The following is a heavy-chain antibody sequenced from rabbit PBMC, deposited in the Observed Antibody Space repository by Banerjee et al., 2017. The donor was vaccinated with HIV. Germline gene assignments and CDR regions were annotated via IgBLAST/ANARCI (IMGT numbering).Heavy chain of an antibody. D-gene: IGHD6-1*01. CDR3: ARRLYGNSAGYGSLVL. CDR2: IDAGSNGNT. Sequence: QEQLEESGGDLVKPEGSLTLTCTASGFSFSSSYWICWIRQAPGKGLEWIACIDAGSNGNTYYASWAKGRFTVSKTSSTTVTLQMTSLTAADTATYFCARRLYGNSAGYGSLVLWGQGTLVTV. V-gene: IGHV1S45*01. CDR1: GFSFSSSYW. J-gene: IGHJ3*01.